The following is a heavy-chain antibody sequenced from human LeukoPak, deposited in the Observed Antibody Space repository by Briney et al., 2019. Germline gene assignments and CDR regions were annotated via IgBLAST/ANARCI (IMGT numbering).Heavy chain of an antibody. CDR3: ATSSGWDYYFDY. J-gene: IGHJ4*02. CDR2: INPSGGST. CDR1: GYTFTSYY. D-gene: IGHD6-19*01. V-gene: IGHV1-46*01. Sequence: ASVKVSCKASGYTFTSYYMHWVRQAPGQGLEWMGIINPSGGSTSYAQKFQGRVTMTRDTSTSTVYMELSSLRSEDTAVYYCATSSGWDYYFDYWGREPWSPSPQ.